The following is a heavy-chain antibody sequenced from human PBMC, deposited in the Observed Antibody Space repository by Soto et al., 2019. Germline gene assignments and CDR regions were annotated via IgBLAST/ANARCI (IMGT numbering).Heavy chain of an antibody. V-gene: IGHV3-74*01. J-gene: IGHJ5*02. Sequence: EVQLVESGGGLVQPGGSLRLSCAASGFTFSNYWMHWVRQAPEKGLMWVSRINGDGSILNYADSVKGRFTISRDNAKXXXXXXXXXXXXXXXXXXXXXXXXXXXXTGPHYDTWGQGTLVT. CDR2: INGDGSIL. CDR1: GFTFSNYW. CDR3: XXXXXXXXTGPHYDT. D-gene: IGHD3-10*01.